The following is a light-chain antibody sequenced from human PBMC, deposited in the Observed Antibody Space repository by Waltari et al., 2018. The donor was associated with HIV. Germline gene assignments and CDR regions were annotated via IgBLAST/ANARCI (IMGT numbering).Light chain of an antibody. CDR1: TGAVTTKNL. Sequence: QIVVTQEPSLTVSPGGTVTLTCASSTGAVTTKNLLNWFQQKPGQAPRALIYRTTNRNSWTPARFSGSLLGGKAALTLSGVQPEDEAEYYCLLYYGGAWVFGGGTKLTVL. V-gene: IGLV7-43*01. CDR2: RTT. J-gene: IGLJ3*02. CDR3: LLYYGGAWV.